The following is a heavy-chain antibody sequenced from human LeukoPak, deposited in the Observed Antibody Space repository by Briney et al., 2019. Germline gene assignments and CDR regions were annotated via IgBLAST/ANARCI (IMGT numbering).Heavy chain of an antibody. Sequence: GASVKVSCKASGYTFTSYAMHWVRQAPGQRLEWMGWINAGNGNTKYSQKFQGRVTITRDTSASTAYMELSSLRSEDTAVYYCARANIAAAGKLWCFDPWGQGTLVTVSS. CDR3: ARANIAAAGKLWCFDP. D-gene: IGHD6-13*01. J-gene: IGHJ5*02. CDR2: INAGNGNT. V-gene: IGHV1-3*01. CDR1: GYTFTSYA.